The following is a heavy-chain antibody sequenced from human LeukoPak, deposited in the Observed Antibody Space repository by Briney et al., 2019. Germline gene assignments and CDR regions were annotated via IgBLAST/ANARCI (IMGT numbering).Heavy chain of an antibody. CDR3: ARIRFLEWSFDY. CDR2: IYASGRT. V-gene: IGHV4-61*02. D-gene: IGHD3-3*01. Sequence: SQTLSLTCAVSGGSISSGGYSWSWIRQPAGKGLEWIGRIYASGRTNYNPSLKSRVTMSVDTSKNQFSLKLSSVTAADTAVYYCARIRFLEWSFDYWGQGTLVTVSS. CDR1: GGSISSGGYS. J-gene: IGHJ4*02.